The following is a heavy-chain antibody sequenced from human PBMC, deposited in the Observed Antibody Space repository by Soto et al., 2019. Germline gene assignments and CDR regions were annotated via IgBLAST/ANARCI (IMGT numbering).Heavy chain of an antibody. J-gene: IGHJ4*02. CDR2: VNPINGST. Sequence: QVQLMQSGAEVKKPGASVKVSCKTSGYSFSEFRMHWVRQAPGQGLEWMGWVNPINGSTNYAQDFQGRVTMTRDASTKTVYMELSSLTSDDTSTVYCARENWHFDYWGQGTLITVSS. CDR1: GYSFSEFR. V-gene: IGHV1-2*02. CDR3: ARENWHFDY.